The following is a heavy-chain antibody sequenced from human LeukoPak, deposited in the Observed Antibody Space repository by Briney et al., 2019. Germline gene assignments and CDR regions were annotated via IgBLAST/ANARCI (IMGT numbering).Heavy chain of an antibody. J-gene: IGHJ4*02. Sequence: SETLSLTCTVSGGSISSGSYYWSWIRQPAGKGLEWIGRLYASGSTNYSPSLMSRVIISVDASKNQFSLRLTSVTAADTAVYYCARSPGPDLNYYDTSGSYYVDYGGQGTLVTVSS. V-gene: IGHV4-61*02. CDR3: ARSPGPDLNYYDTSGSYYVDY. CDR1: GGSISSGSYY. D-gene: IGHD3-22*01. CDR2: LYASGST.